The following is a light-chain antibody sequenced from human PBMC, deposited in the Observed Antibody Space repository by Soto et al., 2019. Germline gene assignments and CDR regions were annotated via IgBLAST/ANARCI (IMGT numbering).Light chain of an antibody. CDR3: QQYDSLWFT. CDR2: GAS. CDR1: QSVSSSY. Sequence: EIVLTQSPGTLSLSPGERATLSCRASQSVSSSYLAWYQQKPGQAPRLLIYGASSSATGIPDRFSGSGSGTDFTLTISRLEPEDFAVYYCQQYDSLWFTFGPGTKVDIK. J-gene: IGKJ3*01. V-gene: IGKV3-20*01.